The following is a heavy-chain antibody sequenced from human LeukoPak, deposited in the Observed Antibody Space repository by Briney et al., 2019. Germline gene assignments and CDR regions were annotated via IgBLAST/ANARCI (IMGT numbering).Heavy chain of an antibody. J-gene: IGHJ3*02. D-gene: IGHD6-6*01. CDR2: IYTSGST. CDR1: GYSISSGYY. CDR3: ARFTSRDAFDI. Sequence: SETLSLTCAVSGYSISSGYYWGWIRQPAGKGLERIGRIYTSGSTNYNPSLKSRVTISVDTSKNQFSLKLSSVTAADTAVYYCARFTSRDAFDIWGQGTMVTVSS. V-gene: IGHV4-38-2*01.